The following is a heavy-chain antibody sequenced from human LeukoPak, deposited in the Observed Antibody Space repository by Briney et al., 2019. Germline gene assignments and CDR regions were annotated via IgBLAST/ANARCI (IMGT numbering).Heavy chain of an antibody. CDR2: INPSGGST. Sequence: VASVKVSCXASGYTFTSYYMHWVRQAPGQGLKWMGIINPSGGSTSYAQKFQGRVTMTRDTSTSTVYMELSSLRSEDTAVYYCARSYSGYDGGDWGQGTLVTVSS. CDR3: ARSYSGYDGGD. V-gene: IGHV1-46*01. D-gene: IGHD5-12*01. CDR1: GYTFTSYY. J-gene: IGHJ4*02.